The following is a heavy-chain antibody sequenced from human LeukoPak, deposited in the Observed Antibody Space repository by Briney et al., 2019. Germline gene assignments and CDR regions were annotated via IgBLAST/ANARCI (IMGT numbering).Heavy chain of an antibody. Sequence: SQTLFLTCAVSGGSISCGGYSWSWIRQPPGKGLEWIGYIYHSGSTYYNPSLKSRVTISVDRSKNQFSLKLSSVTAADTAVYYCAREVGYYDSSGYPPYYYYYGMDVWGQGTTVTVSS. D-gene: IGHD3-22*01. V-gene: IGHV4-30-2*01. J-gene: IGHJ6*02. CDR3: AREVGYYDSSGYPPYYYYYGMDV. CDR1: GGSISCGGYS. CDR2: IYHSGST.